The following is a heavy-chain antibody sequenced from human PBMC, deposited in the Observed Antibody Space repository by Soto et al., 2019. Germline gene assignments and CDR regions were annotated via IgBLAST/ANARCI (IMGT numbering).Heavy chain of an antibody. CDR2: INWNGGST. Sequence: GGSLRLSCAASGFTFDDYGMSWVRQAPGKGLEWVSGINWNGGSTGYADSVKGRFTISGDNAKNSLYLQMNSLRAEDTALYHCASHSSSWYYYYMDVWGKGTTVTVSS. CDR3: ASHSSSWYYYYMDV. J-gene: IGHJ6*03. CDR1: GFTFDDYG. D-gene: IGHD6-13*01. V-gene: IGHV3-20*01.